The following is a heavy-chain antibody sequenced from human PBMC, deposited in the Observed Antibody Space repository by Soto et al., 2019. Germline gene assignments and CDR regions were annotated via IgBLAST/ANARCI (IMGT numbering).Heavy chain of an antibody. CDR1: GSRLTTTRGT. CDR2: LYWDDDK. V-gene: IGHV2-5*02. D-gene: IGHD2-21*02. J-gene: IGHJ6*02. CDR3: IQSRCGGDCLQSYASHYYYGMDV. Sequence: SGPTPVNPKHTLMLAWTFSGSRLTTTRGTVGLIRQRPGQDLEGFAVLYWDDDKRYSPSLRSRLTISKDTSKNQVVLTMTNMDPVDTATYYCIQSRCGGDCLQSYASHYYYGMDVWGQGTTVTVSS.